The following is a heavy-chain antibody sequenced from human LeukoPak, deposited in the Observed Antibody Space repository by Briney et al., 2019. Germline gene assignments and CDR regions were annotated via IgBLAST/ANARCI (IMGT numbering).Heavy chain of an antibody. D-gene: IGHD5-18*01. V-gene: IGHV3-53*01. J-gene: IGHJ4*02. Sequence: GGSLRRSCAASGFTVSSNYMSWVRQAPGKWLESVSLIYSGGSTYYADSVKGRFTISRDNCKNTLYLQTTSLRAEDTAVYYCASASGGYSYGDYYFDYWGQGTLVTVSS. CDR2: IYSGGST. CDR3: ASASGGYSYGDYYFDY. CDR1: GFTVSSNY.